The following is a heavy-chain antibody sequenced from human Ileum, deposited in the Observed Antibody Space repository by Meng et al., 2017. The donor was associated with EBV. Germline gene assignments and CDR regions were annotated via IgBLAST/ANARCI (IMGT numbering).Heavy chain of an antibody. Sequence: QQESALGLVKPSGPPSLTCALSSALISSSHWWTWVRQPPGKGLEWIGEMHPSGSTYYNPSLKSRVTISLDTFNNQFFLRLTSLTAADTAAYYCAKANDYSLNSWGQGTLVTVSS. D-gene: IGHD4-11*01. CDR1: SALISSSHW. CDR3: AKANDYSLNS. V-gene: IGHV4-4*02. J-gene: IGHJ4*02. CDR2: MHPSGST.